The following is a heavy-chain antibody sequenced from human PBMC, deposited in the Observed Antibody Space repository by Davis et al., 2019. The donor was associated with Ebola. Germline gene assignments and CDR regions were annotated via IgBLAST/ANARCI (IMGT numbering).Heavy chain of an antibody. D-gene: IGHD3-10*01. Sequence: GGSLRLSCAASGFTFSSYWMSWVRQAPGKGLEWVANIKQDGSEKYYVDSVKGRFTISRDNAKNSLYLQMNSLRAEDTAVYYCAREGFPIAPWAFDIWGQGTMVTVSS. CDR2: IKQDGSEK. V-gene: IGHV3-7*03. J-gene: IGHJ3*02. CDR3: AREGFPIAPWAFDI. CDR1: GFTFSSYW.